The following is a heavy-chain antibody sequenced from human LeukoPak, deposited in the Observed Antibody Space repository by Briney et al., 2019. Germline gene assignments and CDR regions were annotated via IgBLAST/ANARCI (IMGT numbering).Heavy chain of an antibody. J-gene: IGHJ4*02. Sequence: GGSLRLSCAASGLTVRHAWMSWFRQAPGKGLDWVGRIKNKADGGTTDYAAPVKGGFTISRDDSKNTLYLQMNSLKAEDTGLYYCVSYSNAWRHWGQGTLVTVSS. CDR2: IKNKADGGTT. CDR3: VSYSNAWRH. V-gene: IGHV3-15*01. CDR1: GLTVRHAW. D-gene: IGHD6-19*01.